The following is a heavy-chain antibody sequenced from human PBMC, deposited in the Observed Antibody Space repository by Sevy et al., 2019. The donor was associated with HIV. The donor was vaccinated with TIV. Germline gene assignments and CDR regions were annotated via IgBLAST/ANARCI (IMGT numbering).Heavy chain of an antibody. Sequence: SETLSLTCTVSGGSISSYYWSWIRQPPGKGLEWIGYIYYSGSTNYNPSLKSRVTISVDTSKNQFSLKLSSVTAADTAVYYCAGSPDFDWLQTYYYYYMDVWGKGTTVTVSS. CDR3: AGSPDFDWLQTYYYYYMDV. D-gene: IGHD3-9*01. J-gene: IGHJ6*03. CDR1: GGSISSYY. CDR2: IYYSGST. V-gene: IGHV4-59*01.